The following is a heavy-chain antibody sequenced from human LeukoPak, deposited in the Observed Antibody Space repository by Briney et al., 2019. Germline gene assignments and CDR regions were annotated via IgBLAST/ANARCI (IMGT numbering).Heavy chain of an antibody. Sequence: ASVKVSCKASGYTFTSYGISWVRQAPGQGLEWMGWISAYNGNTNYAQKFQGRVTMTEDTSTDTAYMELSSLRSEDTAVYYCATYSGSYLGYFDYWGQGTLVTVSS. V-gene: IGHV1-18*01. CDR2: ISAYNGNT. D-gene: IGHD1-26*01. CDR3: ATYSGSYLGYFDY. J-gene: IGHJ4*02. CDR1: GYTFTSYG.